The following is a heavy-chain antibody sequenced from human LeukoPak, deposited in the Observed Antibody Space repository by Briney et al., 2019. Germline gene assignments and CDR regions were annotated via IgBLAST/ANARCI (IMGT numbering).Heavy chain of an antibody. D-gene: IGHD3-10*01. CDR2: VYTSGST. J-gene: IGHJ4*02. CDR1: GVSMSSYY. V-gene: IGHV4-4*07. Sequence: SETLSLTCTVSGVSMSSYYWSWIRQPAGKGLEWIGFVYTSGSTNYNPSLKSRVTMSIDTSKSQFSLKLSSVTAADTAVYYCARNWYGEDYFDYWGQGTLVTVSS. CDR3: ARNWYGEDYFDY.